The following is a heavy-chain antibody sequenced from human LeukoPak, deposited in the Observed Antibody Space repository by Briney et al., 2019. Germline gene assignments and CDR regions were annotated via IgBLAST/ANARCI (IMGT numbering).Heavy chain of an antibody. V-gene: IGHV3-33*01. CDR2: IWYDGSNK. CDR3: AGGPMMAVTIWAYYYYYYMDV. CDR1: GFTFSSYG. D-gene: IGHD4-11*01. Sequence: PGGSLRLSCAASGFTFSSYGMHWVRQAPGKGLEWVAVIWYDGSNKYYADSVKGRFTISRDNSKNTLYLQMNSLRAEDTAVYYCAGGPMMAVTIWAYYYYYYMDVWGKGTTVTVSS. J-gene: IGHJ6*03.